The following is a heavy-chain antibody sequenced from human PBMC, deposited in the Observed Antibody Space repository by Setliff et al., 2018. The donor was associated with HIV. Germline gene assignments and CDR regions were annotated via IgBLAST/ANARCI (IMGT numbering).Heavy chain of an antibody. CDR1: GFTFDTYW. CDR3: ARLLETAMVTDFWYFDL. J-gene: IGHJ2*01. Sequence: GGSLRLSCIAAGFTFDTYWLSWVRQAPGKGLEWVANIKEDGSEKYYVDSVKGRFTISRDNTMNSLYLQMNSLRAEDTAVYYCARLLETAMVTDFWYFDLWGRGTLVTVSS. V-gene: IGHV3-7*01. D-gene: IGHD5-18*01. CDR2: IKEDGSEK.